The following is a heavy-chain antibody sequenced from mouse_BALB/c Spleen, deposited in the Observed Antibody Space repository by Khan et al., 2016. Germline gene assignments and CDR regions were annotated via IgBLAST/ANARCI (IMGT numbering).Heavy chain of an antibody. J-gene: IGHJ3*01. V-gene: IGHV7-3*02. CDR2: IRNKAGGYTT. Sequence: EVELVESGGGLVQTGGSLRLSCATSGFTFTDYYMTWVRQPPGKALEWLGFIRNKAGGYTTEYSASVKGRFTISRDNSQSILYLQMNTLRAEDSATYYCASLTGTIAYWGQGTLVTVPA. CDR3: ASLTGTIAY. CDR1: GFTFTDYY. D-gene: IGHD4-1*01.